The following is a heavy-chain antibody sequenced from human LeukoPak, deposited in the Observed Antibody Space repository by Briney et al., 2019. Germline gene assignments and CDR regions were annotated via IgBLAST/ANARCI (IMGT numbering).Heavy chain of an antibody. V-gene: IGHV4-61*02. CDR3: ARDLGYYYYYYYMDV. J-gene: IGHJ6*03. CDR1: GGSISSGSYY. Sequence: SETLSLTCTVSGGSISSGSYYWSWIRQPAGKGLEWIGRIYTSGSTNYNPSLKSRVTISVDTSKNQFSLKLSSVTAADRAVYYCARDLGYYYYYYYMDVWGKGTTVTVSS. CDR2: IYTSGST.